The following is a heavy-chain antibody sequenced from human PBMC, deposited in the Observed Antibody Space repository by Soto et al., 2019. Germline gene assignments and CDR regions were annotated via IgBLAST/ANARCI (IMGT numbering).Heavy chain of an antibody. J-gene: IGHJ6*03. CDR3: ARADRGDFWSGYSYYYYYYMDV. V-gene: IGHV3-7*01. CDR2: IKQDGSDK. D-gene: IGHD3-3*01. CDR1: GFTFSTYC. Sequence: GGSLRLFCAASGFTFSTYCMSWVRQAPGKGLEWVANIKQDGSDKYYVDSVKGRFTVSRDNAKNSLYLQMSSLRAEDTAMYYCARADRGDFWSGYSYYYYYYMDVWGKGTTVTVSS.